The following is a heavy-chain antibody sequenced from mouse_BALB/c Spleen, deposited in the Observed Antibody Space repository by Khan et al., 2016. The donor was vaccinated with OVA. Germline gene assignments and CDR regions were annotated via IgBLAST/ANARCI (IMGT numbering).Heavy chain of an antibody. Sequence: QVQLKESGAELVKPGASVRLSCKASGYTFTSYYLYWVKQRPGQGLEWIGDINPNNGGTNFNEMFKSKATLTVDKSSSTAYMQLSSLTSEDSAVYYCTRSGYGTFADWGQGTLVTVSA. J-gene: IGHJ3*01. CDR1: GYTFTSYY. V-gene: IGHV1S81*02. CDR2: INPNNGGT. CDR3: TRSGYGTFAD. D-gene: IGHD2-1*01.